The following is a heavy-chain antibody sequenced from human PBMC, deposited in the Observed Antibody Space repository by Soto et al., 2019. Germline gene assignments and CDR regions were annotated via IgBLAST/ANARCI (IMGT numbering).Heavy chain of an antibody. CDR2: IYYSGST. CDR3: AITMQLVRDHWWFDP. V-gene: IGHV4-31*03. CDR1: GGSISSGGYY. Sequence: SETLSLTCTVSGGSISSGGYYWSWIRQHPGKGLEWIGYIYYSGSTYYNPSLKSRVTISVDTSKNQFSLKLSSVTAADTAVYYCAITMQLVRDHWWFDPWGQGTLVTVSS. D-gene: IGHD6-13*01. J-gene: IGHJ5*02.